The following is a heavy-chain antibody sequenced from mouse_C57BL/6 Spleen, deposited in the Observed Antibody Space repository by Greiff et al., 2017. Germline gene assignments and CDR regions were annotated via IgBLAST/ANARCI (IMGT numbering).Heavy chain of an antibody. Sequence: QVQLQQPGAELVRPGTSVKLSCKASGYTFTSSWMHWVKQRPGQGLEWIGELDPSDSSTNYNQKFKGKATLTVDTYSSTAYMQLSSLTSVDSAVYYGAISDYGNYGVYELYAMDYWGQVTSVTVSS. V-gene: IGHV1-59*01. J-gene: IGHJ4*01. CDR2: LDPSDSST. CDR3: AISDYGNYGVYELYAMDY. D-gene: IGHD2-1*01. CDR1: GYTFTSSW.